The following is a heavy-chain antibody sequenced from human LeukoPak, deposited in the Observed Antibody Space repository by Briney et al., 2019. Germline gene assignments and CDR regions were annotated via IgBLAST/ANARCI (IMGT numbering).Heavy chain of an antibody. Sequence: GGSLGLSCAASGLIFSSYGMHWVRQAPGEGLEWVAYIRHDESKTFYADSVKGRLTISRDNSKNTLYLQMHSLRAEDTALYYCAKPVIPSAYQGTYYMDVWGKGTTVTVSS. CDR2: IRHDESKT. J-gene: IGHJ6*03. V-gene: IGHV3-30*02. CDR3: AKPVIPSAYQGTYYMDV. D-gene: IGHD3-16*01. CDR1: GLIFSSYG.